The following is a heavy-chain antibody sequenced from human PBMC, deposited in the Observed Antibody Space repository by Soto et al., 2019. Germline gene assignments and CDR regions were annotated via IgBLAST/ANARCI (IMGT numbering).Heavy chain of an antibody. CDR2: IFPLTDIP. CDR1: GGTFRNYP. Sequence: QVQLAQSGTEVKKPASSVKVSCKASGGTFRNYPINWVRQAPGQGLEWMGSIFPLTDIPDYAQKFQARLTISADKSTSTAYMELSGLTSDDTAMYFCARSTLVVLNYFESWGQGTLVTVSS. D-gene: IGHD1-1*01. V-gene: IGHV1-69*02. CDR3: ARSTLVVLNYFES. J-gene: IGHJ4*02.